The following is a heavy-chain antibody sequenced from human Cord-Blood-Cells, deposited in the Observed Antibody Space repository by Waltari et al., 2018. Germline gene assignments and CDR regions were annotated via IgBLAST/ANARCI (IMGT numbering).Heavy chain of an antibody. Sequence: QVQLVQSGAEVKKPGSSVKASCTPSGGTFSSHAITWVRQAPGQGLEWMGGIIPIFGTANYAQKFQGRVTITADESASTAYMELSSLGSEDTAVYYCAFATTVTTYNWFDPWGQGTLVTVSS. J-gene: IGHJ5*02. CDR1: GGTFSSHA. D-gene: IGHD4-17*01. CDR3: AFATTVTTYNWFDP. CDR2: IIPIFGTA. V-gene: IGHV1-69*01.